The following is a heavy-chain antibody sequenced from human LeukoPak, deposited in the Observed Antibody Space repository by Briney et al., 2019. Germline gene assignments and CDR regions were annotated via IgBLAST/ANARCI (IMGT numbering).Heavy chain of an antibody. Sequence: GGSLRLSCAASGLTFSSYSMNWVRQASGKGLEWVSSISSSSSYIYYANSVKGRFTISRDNAKNSLYLQMNSLRAEDTAVYYCARDQFFDWLFYYDYWGQGTLVTVSS. V-gene: IGHV3-21*01. CDR2: ISSSSSYI. CDR3: ARDQFFDWLFYYDY. D-gene: IGHD3-9*01. J-gene: IGHJ4*02. CDR1: GLTFSSYS.